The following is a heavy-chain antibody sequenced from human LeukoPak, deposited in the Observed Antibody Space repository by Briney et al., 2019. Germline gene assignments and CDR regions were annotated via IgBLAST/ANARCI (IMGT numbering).Heavy chain of an antibody. Sequence: GGSPRLSCAASGFTFSSYAMSWVRQAPGKGLEWVSAISGSGGSTYYADSVKGRFTISRDNSKNTLYLQMNSLRAEDTAVYYCAKSMRKDSSGYFLDFDYWGQGTLVTVSS. V-gene: IGHV3-23*01. D-gene: IGHD3-22*01. J-gene: IGHJ4*02. CDR2: ISGSGGST. CDR3: AKSMRKDSSGYFLDFDY. CDR1: GFTFSSYA.